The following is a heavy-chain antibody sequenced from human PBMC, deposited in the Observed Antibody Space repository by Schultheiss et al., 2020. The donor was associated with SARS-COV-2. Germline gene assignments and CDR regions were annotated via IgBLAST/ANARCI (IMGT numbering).Heavy chain of an antibody. D-gene: IGHD2-2*01. CDR2: IYYSGST. CDR3: ARNRPRGVVPAAMPDYYYGMDV. V-gene: IGHV4-59*12. J-gene: IGHJ6*02. CDR1: GGSISSYY. Sequence: SETLSLTCTVSGGSISSYYWSWIRQPPGKGLEWIGYIYYSGSTNYNPSLKSRVTISVDTSKNQFSLKLSSVTAADTAVYYCARNRPRGVVPAAMPDYYYGMDVWGQGTTVTVSS.